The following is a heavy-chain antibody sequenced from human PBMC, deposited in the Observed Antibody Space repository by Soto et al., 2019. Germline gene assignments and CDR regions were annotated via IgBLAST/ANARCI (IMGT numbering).Heavy chain of an antibody. D-gene: IGHD3-22*01. CDR3: ARVPMRVVADKIQDAFDN. Sequence: SETLSLTCGVHGGSFSGYYWSWIRQPPGKGLEWIGEINHSGSTNYNPSLKSRVTISEDTSKNQFSLRLNSVTAADTAVYYCARVPMRVVADKIQDAFDNWGQGTMVTVSS. V-gene: IGHV4-34*01. CDR2: INHSGST. CDR1: GGSFSGYY. J-gene: IGHJ3*02.